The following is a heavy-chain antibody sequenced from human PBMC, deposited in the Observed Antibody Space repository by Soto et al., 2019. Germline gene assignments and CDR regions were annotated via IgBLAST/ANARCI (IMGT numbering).Heavy chain of an antibody. CDR3: AGQLGFDY. Sequence: LRLSCAASGFTFSSYAMHWVRQAPGKGLEWVAVISYDGSNKYYADSVKGRFTISRDNSKNTLYLQMNSLRAEDTAVYYCAGQLGFDYWGQGTLVTVSS. J-gene: IGHJ4*02. CDR2: ISYDGSNK. CDR1: GFTFSSYA. V-gene: IGHV3-30-3*01. D-gene: IGHD6-13*01.